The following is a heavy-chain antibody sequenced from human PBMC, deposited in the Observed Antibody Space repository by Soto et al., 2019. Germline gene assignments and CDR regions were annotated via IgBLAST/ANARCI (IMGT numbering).Heavy chain of an antibody. Sequence: GGSLRLSCAASGFTFDDYAMHWVRQAPGKGLEWVSGISWNSGSIGYADSVKGRFTISRDNAKNSLYLQMNSLRAEDTAFYYCAKGPGILGSTNFDYRGQGTLVTVSS. J-gene: IGHJ4*02. V-gene: IGHV3-9*01. CDR3: AKGPGILGSTNFDY. D-gene: IGHD1-26*01. CDR1: GFTFDDYA. CDR2: ISWNSGSI.